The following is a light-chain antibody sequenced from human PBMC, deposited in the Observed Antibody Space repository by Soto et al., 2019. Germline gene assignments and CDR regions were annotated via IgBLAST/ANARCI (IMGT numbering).Light chain of an antibody. V-gene: IGLV2-8*01. Sequence: QSALTQPPSASGSPGQSVTISCTGTSSDVGGDNYVSWYQQHPGKAPNLMIYEVTKRPSGVPDRFSGSKSGNTASLTVSGLEVEDEADYYCSSLKVFGGGTQLTVL. CDR2: EVT. J-gene: IGLJ2*01. CDR1: SSDVGGDNY. CDR3: SSLKV.